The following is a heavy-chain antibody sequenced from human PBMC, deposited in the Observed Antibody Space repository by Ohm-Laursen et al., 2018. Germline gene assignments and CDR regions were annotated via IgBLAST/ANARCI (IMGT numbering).Heavy chain of an antibody. CDR3: AKISRYSGSDSASRDTYYFDN. CDR1: GFTFSTYA. V-gene: IGHV3-23*01. J-gene: IGHJ4*02. CDR2: ITGSGGGI. Sequence: GSLRLSCTASGFTFSTYAMSWVRQAPGKGLEWVSAITGSGGGIYYADSVKGRFTISRDNFKNTLYLQMSGQRAEDTAVYFCAKISRYSGSDSASRDTYYFDNWGQGTLVTVSS. D-gene: IGHD1-26*01.